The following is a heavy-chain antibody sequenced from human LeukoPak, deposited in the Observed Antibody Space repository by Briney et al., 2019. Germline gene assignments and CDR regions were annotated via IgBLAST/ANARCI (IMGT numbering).Heavy chain of an antibody. D-gene: IGHD2-2*01. CDR1: GFTFPNSA. CDR2: IVLGAGNT. V-gene: IGHV1-58*02. Sequence: ASVKVSCKASGFTFPNSAMQWVRQARGQRLEWIGWIVLGAGNTVYSHKFHDRVTITRDISTNTAYMELSSLKSEDTAVYYCARAAPYCSSTSCYGVYWGQGTLVTVSS. J-gene: IGHJ4*02. CDR3: ARAAPYCSSTSCYGVY.